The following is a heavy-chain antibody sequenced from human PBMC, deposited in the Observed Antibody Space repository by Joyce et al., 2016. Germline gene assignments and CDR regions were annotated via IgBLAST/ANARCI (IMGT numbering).Heavy chain of an antibody. CDR2: SIPMFGTA. CDR1: GGTFSNFV. Sequence: QVQLVQSGAEVKKPGSSVTVSCKASGGTFSNFVFTWVRQAPGQGLEWMGGSIPMFGTAKYAQKFQGRVTITADEPTTTAYMERSGLRSEDTAVYYCARYCSSTSCYIQGYYGMDVWGQGTTVTVSS. D-gene: IGHD2-2*01. J-gene: IGHJ6*02. V-gene: IGHV1-69*01. CDR3: ARYCSSTSCYIQGYYGMDV.